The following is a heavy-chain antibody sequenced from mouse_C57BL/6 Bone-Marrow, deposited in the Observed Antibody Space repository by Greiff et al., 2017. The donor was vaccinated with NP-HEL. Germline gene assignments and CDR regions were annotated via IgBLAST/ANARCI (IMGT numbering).Heavy chain of an antibody. D-gene: IGHD2-5*01. V-gene: IGHV1-64*01. Sequence: VQLQQPGAELVKPGASVKLSCKASGYTFTSYWMHWVKQRPGQGLEWIGMIHPNSGSTNYNEKFKSKATLTVDKSSSTAYMQLSSLTSEDSAVYYCARKGPAYYSNPPWFAYWGQGTLVTVSA. CDR3: ARKGPAYYSNPPWFAY. CDR1: GYTFTSYW. J-gene: IGHJ3*01. CDR2: IHPNSGST.